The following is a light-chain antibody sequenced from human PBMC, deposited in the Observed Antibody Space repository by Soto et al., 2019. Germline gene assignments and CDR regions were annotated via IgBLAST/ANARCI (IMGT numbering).Light chain of an antibody. CDR1: QSLAHRDGHTY. CDR3: MQGTQFPFT. V-gene: IGKV2-24*01. J-gene: IGKJ2*01. CDR2: MTS. Sequence: DIVMTQTPLSAPVTLGQSASISCTSSQSLAHRDGHTYLSWLQQRPGQPPRLLIYMTSNRFSGVPDGFSGSGAGAHFTLTISRVEAEDVATYYCMQGTQFPFTFGQGTKL.